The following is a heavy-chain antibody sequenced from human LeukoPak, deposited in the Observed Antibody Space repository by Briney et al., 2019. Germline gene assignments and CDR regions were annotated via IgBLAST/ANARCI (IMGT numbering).Heavy chain of an antibody. J-gene: IGHJ4*02. CDR1: GGSIRSYL. CDR2: IYSSDNT. D-gene: IGHD3-22*01. CDR3: ARHAIPPYYGPNCEVGY. Sequence: SETLSLTCTVSGGSIRSYLWNWIRQPAGKGLEWIGHIYSSDNTSYNPSLKSRVTMSVDTSKNQFSLKLTSVTAADTAVYYCARHAIPPYYGPNCEVGYWGQGTLVTVSS. V-gene: IGHV4-4*07.